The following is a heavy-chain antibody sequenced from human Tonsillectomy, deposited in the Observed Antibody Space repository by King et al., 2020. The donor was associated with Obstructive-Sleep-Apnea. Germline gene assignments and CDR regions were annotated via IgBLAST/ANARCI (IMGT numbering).Heavy chain of an antibody. J-gene: IGHJ4*02. CDR1: GFTFDDYA. CDR3: AKDSYDSSAYYLRPVSGLDY. CDR2: ISWDGGST. Sequence: VQLVESGGVVVQPGGSLRLSCAASGFTFDDYAMHWVRQAPGKGLEWVSLISWDGGSTYYADSVKGRFTISIDNSKNSLYLQMNSLRAEDTALYYCAKDSYDSSAYYLRPVSGLDYWGQGTLVTVSS. D-gene: IGHD3-22*01. V-gene: IGHV3-43D*03.